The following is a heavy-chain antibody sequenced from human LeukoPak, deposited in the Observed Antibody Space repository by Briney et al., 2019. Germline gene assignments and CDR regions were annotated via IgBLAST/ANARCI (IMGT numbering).Heavy chain of an antibody. CDR2: IYYSVST. J-gene: IGHJ3*02. Sequence: PSETLSLTCSVSGGSICIYYWSWMRQPPGRGGGWMGYIYYSVSTNYNPSLKSRVTISVDTSKNRFRFNLSSWTAADTAVYYCARASYYYDSSEVDAFDIWGQGTMVTVSS. CDR1: GGSICIYY. CDR3: ARASYYYDSSEVDAFDI. D-gene: IGHD3-22*01. V-gene: IGHV4-59*01.